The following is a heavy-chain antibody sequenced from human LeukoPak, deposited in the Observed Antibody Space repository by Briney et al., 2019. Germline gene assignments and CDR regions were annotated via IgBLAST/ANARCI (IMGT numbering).Heavy chain of an antibody. CDR2: IHYGGST. D-gene: IGHD1-26*01. V-gene: IGHV4-39*01. CDR3: ARLYSGSYYERDY. J-gene: IGHJ4*02. Sequence: SETLSLTCTVSGDSISSDIYSWGWVRQPPGKGLEWIGTIHYGGSTYYNPSLKSRVTTSVDTSKNQFSLRLSSVTAADTAVYYCARLYSGSYYERDYWGQGTLVTVSS. CDR1: GDSISSDIYS.